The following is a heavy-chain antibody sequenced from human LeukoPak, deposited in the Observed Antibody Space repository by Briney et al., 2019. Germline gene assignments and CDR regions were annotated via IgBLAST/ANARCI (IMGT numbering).Heavy chain of an antibody. J-gene: IGHJ1*01. CDR1: GFPFSSYS. D-gene: IGHD3-22*01. CDR2: IRYDGSNK. V-gene: IGHV3-30*02. CDR3: AKDLALYDSSGYYLPKH. Sequence: GGSLRLSCAASGFPFSSYSMNWVRQAPGKGLEWVAFIRYDGSNKYYADSVKGRFTISRDNSKNTLYLQMNSLRAEDTAVYYCAKDLALYDSSGYYLPKHWGQGTLITVSS.